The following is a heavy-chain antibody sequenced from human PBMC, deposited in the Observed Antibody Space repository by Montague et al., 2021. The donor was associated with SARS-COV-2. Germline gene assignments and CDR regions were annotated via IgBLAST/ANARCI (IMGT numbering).Heavy chain of an antibody. J-gene: IGHJ6*02. CDR3: AGGPAATYYYGMDV. CDR2: ICTSGSN. V-gene: IGHV4-61*02. CDR1: GGSISSGSYY. D-gene: IGHD2-15*01. Sequence: TRSLTCTVSGGSISSGSYYWSWIRQPAGKGLEWIGRICTSGSNNYNPSLKRRVTISVDTSKNQFSLKLSSVTAADTAVYYCAGGPAATYYYGMDVWGQGTTVTVSS.